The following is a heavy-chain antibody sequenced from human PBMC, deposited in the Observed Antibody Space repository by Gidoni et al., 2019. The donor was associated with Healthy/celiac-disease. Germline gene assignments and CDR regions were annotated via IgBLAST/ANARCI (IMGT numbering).Heavy chain of an antibody. CDR2: IYYSGST. Sequence: QVQLQESGPGLVKPSQTLSLTCTVSGGSISSGGYYWSWIRQHPGKGLEWIGYIYYSGSTYYNPSLKSRVTISVDTSKNQFSLKLSSVTAADTAVYYCARAPPYYDFWSGSAGAPWYFDLWGRGTLVTVSS. CDR3: ARAPPYYDFWSGSAGAPWYFDL. D-gene: IGHD3-3*01. V-gene: IGHV4-31*03. J-gene: IGHJ2*01. CDR1: GGSISSGGYY.